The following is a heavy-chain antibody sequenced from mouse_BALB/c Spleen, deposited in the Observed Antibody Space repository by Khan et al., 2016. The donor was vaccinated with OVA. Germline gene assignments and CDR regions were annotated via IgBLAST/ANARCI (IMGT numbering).Heavy chain of an antibody. J-gene: IGHJ2*01. CDR2: ISYSGST. Sequence: EVQLVESGPGLVKPSQSLSLTCTVTGYSITSGYGWNWIRQFPGNKLEWMGYISYSGSTNYNPSLKSRISITRYTSKNQFFLQLNSVTTEDTATYYCARTARIKYWGQGTTLTGSS. D-gene: IGHD1-2*01. CDR3: ARTARIKY. V-gene: IGHV3-2*02. CDR1: GYSITSGYG.